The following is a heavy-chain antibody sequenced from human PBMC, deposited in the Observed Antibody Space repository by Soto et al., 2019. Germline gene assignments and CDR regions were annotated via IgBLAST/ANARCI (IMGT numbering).Heavy chain of an antibody. Sequence: EVQLLESGGGFVQPGGSLRLSCAASGFIFSNYAMTWVRQAPGKGLEWVSAITSTGSSTYYADSVKGRFTISRDNSKNTLYLHINSLTAEDTAVYYCAKGAEGYVVSSLDYWGQGTLVTVSS. CDR2: ITSTGSST. J-gene: IGHJ4*02. V-gene: IGHV3-23*01. CDR3: AKGAEGYVVSSLDY. CDR1: GFIFSNYA. D-gene: IGHD5-12*01.